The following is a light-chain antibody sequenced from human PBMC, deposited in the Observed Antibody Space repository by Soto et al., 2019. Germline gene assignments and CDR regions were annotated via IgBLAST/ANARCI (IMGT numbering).Light chain of an antibody. CDR3: QQYGSSPLWT. V-gene: IGKV3-20*01. J-gene: IGKJ1*01. CDR2: QTS. CDR1: QYINTR. Sequence: EIVLTQSPATLSSFPGDRVTLSCRASQYINTRLAWYQHRPGQAPRLLIYQTSLRAAGIPARFSASGSGTDFTLTISDVQPEDFAVYYCQQYGSSPLWTFGQGTKVDSK.